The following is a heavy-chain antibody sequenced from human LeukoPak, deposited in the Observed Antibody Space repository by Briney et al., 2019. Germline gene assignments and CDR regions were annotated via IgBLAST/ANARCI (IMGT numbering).Heavy chain of an antibody. Sequence: SETLSHTCAVYGGSFSGYYWSWIRQPPGKGLEWIGEINHSGSTNYNPSLKSRVTISVDTSKNQFSLKLSSVTAADTAVYYCARGRRSSYYYDSSGYWGPIDYWGQGTLVTVSS. CDR1: GGSFSGYY. J-gene: IGHJ4*02. CDR3: ARGRRSSYYYDSSGYWGPIDY. D-gene: IGHD3-22*01. CDR2: INHSGST. V-gene: IGHV4-34*01.